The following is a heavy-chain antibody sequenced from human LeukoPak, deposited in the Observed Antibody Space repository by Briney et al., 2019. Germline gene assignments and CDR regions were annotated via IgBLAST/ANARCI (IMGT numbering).Heavy chain of an antibody. V-gene: IGHV4-34*01. Sequence: SETLSLTCAVYGGSFSGYYWSWIRQPPGKGLEWIGEINHSGSTNYNPSLKSRVTISVDTSKNQFSLKLSSVTAADTAVYYCARGRGPVVGAMVSGRYFDLWGRGTLVTVSS. J-gene: IGHJ2*01. D-gene: IGHD5-18*01. CDR1: GGSFSGYY. CDR2: INHSGST. CDR3: ARGRGPVVGAMVSGRYFDL.